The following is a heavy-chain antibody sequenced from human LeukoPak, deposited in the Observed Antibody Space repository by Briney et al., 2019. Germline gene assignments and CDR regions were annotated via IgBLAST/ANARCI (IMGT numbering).Heavy chain of an antibody. J-gene: IGHJ4*02. D-gene: IGHD2-21*02. CDR3: AVQYCGGDCYPLYFDY. V-gene: IGHV5-51*01. Sequence: GESLKISCKGSGYRFTSYWIGWVRQMPGKGLEWMGIIYPGDSDTRYSPSFQGQVTISADKSISTAYLQWSSLKASDTAMYYCAVQYCGGDCYPLYFDYWGQGTLVTVSS. CDR2: IYPGDSDT. CDR1: GYRFTSYW.